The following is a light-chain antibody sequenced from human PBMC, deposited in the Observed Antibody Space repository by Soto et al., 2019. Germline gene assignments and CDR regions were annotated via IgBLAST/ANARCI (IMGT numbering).Light chain of an antibody. CDR3: QQYNNWPPVT. CDR2: GAS. V-gene: IGKV3-15*01. Sequence: EIVLTQSPATLSVSPGERATLXXRASQSVSSNLAWYQQKPGQAPRLVXYGASTRATGIPARFSGSGSGTEFTLTISSLQSEDFAVYYCQQYNNWPPVTFGGGTKVDIK. CDR1: QSVSSN. J-gene: IGKJ4*01.